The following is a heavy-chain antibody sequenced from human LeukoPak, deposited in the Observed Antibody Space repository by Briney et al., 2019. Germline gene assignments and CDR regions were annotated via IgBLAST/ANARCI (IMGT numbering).Heavy chain of an antibody. D-gene: IGHD2-15*01. Sequence: GGSLRLSCAASGFTFSSYEMNWVRQAPGKGLEWVSYISSSDSTIYYADSVKGRFTISRDNAKNTLYLQMNSLRVEDTAMYYCASQVALGYWGQGILVTVSS. V-gene: IGHV3-48*03. CDR3: ASQVALGY. J-gene: IGHJ4*02. CDR1: GFTFSSYE. CDR2: ISSSDSTI.